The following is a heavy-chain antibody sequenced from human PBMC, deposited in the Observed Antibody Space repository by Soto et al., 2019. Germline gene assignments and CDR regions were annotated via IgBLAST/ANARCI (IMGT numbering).Heavy chain of an antibody. CDR3: ARLVVVAPVANA. CDR2: IFYTGTT. Sequence: TLSLTCSVSGGSINYNSYYWGWIRQPPGKGLEWVGGIFYTGTTYYSPSLKDRVTISVDTSKNSFSLNLTSVTAADTAVYFCARLVVVAPVANAWGQGTLVTVSS. CDR1: GGSINYNSYY. D-gene: IGHD2-2*01. J-gene: IGHJ5*02. V-gene: IGHV4-39*02.